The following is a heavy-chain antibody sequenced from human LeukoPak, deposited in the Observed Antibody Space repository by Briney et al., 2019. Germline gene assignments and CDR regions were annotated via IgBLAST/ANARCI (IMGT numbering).Heavy chain of an antibody. V-gene: IGHV3-23*01. CDR2: ISGSGGST. CDR3: AKDPGILWFGESARGY. Sequence: GGSLRLSCAASGFTFSSYAMSWARQAPGKGLEWVSAISGSGGSTYYADSVKGRFTISRDNSKNTLYLQMNSLRAEDTAVYHCAKDPGILWFGESARGYWGQGTLVTVSS. D-gene: IGHD3-10*01. J-gene: IGHJ4*02. CDR1: GFTFSSYA.